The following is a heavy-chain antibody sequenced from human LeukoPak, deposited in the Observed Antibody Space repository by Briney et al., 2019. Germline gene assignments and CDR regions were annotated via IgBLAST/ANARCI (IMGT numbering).Heavy chain of an antibody. CDR2: IHYSGST. CDR3: ARADSSGYYYGAFDI. D-gene: IGHD3-22*01. J-gene: IGHJ3*02. V-gene: IGHV4-59*12. Sequence: SETLSLTCTVSGGSISNYHWSWIRQPPGKGLEWIGYIHYSGSTNYNPSLKSRVTMSVDTSKNQFSLKLSSVTAADTAVYYCARADSSGYYYGAFDIWGQGTMVTVSS. CDR1: GGSISNYH.